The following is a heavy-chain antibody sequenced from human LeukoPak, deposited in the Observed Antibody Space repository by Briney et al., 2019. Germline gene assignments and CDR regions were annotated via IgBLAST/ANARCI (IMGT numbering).Heavy chain of an antibody. V-gene: IGHV3-11*01. CDR3: ARSADRSGYFREITLYYFDY. CDR1: GFTFSDFY. J-gene: IGHJ4*02. D-gene: IGHD3-22*01. CDR2: ISNRGSTI. Sequence: GGSLRLSCAASGFTFSDFYMTWIRQAPGKGLEWVSYISNRGSTIHYADSVRGRFTVSRDNAKKSLYLQMNSLRAEDTAVYYCARSADRSGYFREITLYYFDYWGQGTLVTVSS.